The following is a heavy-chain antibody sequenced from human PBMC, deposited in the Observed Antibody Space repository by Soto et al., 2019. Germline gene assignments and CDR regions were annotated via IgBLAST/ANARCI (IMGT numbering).Heavy chain of an antibody. CDR1: GFTFSTYP. CDR2: IGGSGGST. Sequence: EVQLLESGGGLVQPGGSLRLSCAASGFTFSTYPMSWVRQAPGMGLEWVSLIGGSGGSTYYADSVKGRFTISRDNSKNALYMQMNSLRAEETGVYYCSKRDAVAGANDVWGQGTLVTVSS. J-gene: IGHJ4*02. CDR3: SKRDAVAGANDV. V-gene: IGHV3-23*01. D-gene: IGHD6-19*01.